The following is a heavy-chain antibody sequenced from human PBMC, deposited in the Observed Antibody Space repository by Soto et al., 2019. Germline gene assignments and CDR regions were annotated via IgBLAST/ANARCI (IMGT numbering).Heavy chain of an antibody. CDR3: ARDPMYYDILTGYWGDPAFDY. CDR1: GFTFSSYS. Sequence: PGGSLRLSCAASGFTFSSYSMNWVRQAPGKALQWISDITSRSKTIYYADSVKGRFTISRDNAKNTLYLQMNSLRAEDTAVYYCARDPMYYDILTGYWGDPAFDYWGQGTLVTVSS. V-gene: IGHV3-48*01. D-gene: IGHD3-9*01. J-gene: IGHJ4*02. CDR2: ITSRSKTI.